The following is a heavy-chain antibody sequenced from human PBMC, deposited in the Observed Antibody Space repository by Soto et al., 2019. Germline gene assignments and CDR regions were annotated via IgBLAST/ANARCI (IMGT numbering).Heavy chain of an antibody. CDR1: GFSLSTSGVG. J-gene: IGHJ4*02. V-gene: IGHV2-5*01. Sequence: SGPTLVNPTQTLTLTCTFSGFSLSTSGVGVGWIRQPPGKALEWLALIYWNDDKRYSPSLKSRLTITKDTSKNQVVLTMTNMDPVDTATYYCAHIDSSGYYPLFAYWGQGTLVTVSS. CDR2: IYWNDDK. CDR3: AHIDSSGYYPLFAY. D-gene: IGHD3-22*01.